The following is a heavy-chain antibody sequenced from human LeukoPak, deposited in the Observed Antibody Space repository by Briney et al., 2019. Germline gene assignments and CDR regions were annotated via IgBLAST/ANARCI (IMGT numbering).Heavy chain of an antibody. D-gene: IGHD3-3*01. V-gene: IGHV4-59*01. Sequence: PSETLSLTCTVAGASISSYYCGSVRQPPGKGLGWGGYIYYSGRTNYNPSLKSRVTISVDTSKNQFSLKLSSVTAADTAVYYCAIDKRHYDFWSGTASNWFDPWGQGTLVTVSS. CDR1: GASISSYY. CDR3: AIDKRHYDFWSGTASNWFDP. J-gene: IGHJ5*02. CDR2: IYYSGRT.